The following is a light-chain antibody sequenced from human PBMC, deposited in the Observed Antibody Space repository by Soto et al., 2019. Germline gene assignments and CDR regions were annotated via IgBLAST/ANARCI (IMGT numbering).Light chain of an antibody. CDR3: QQYGNSPIT. V-gene: IGKV3-20*01. J-gene: IGKJ5*01. Sequence: EIVLTQSPGTLSLSPGERATLSCRTSQSISSSSLAWYQQKPGQAPRLLIYGDFTRATGIPDRFSGSGSGTDFTLTISSLEPEDYGVYHCQQYGNSPITFGQGTRLEIK. CDR1: QSISSSS. CDR2: GDF.